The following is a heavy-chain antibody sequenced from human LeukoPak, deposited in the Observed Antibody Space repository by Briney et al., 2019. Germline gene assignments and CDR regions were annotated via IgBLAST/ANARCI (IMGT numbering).Heavy chain of an antibody. CDR1: GYTLTELS. V-gene: IGHV1-24*01. Sequence: ASVKAYCLVSGYTLTELSIHWVRQPPGKGVEWMGGFDPEGGETIHAQKFQGRVTMTADTSTHTAYMELSRLTSDDTVVYYCMSAFYMDVWGEGTTVTVSS. D-gene: IGHD5/OR15-5a*01. CDR2: FDPEGGET. CDR3: MSAFYMDV. J-gene: IGHJ6*03.